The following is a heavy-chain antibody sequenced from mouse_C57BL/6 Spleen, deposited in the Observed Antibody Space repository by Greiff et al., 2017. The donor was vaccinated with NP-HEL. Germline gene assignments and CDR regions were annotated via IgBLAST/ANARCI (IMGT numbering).Heavy chain of an antibody. V-gene: IGHV3-6*01. Sequence: EVQLQESGPGLVKPSQSLSLTCSVTGYSITSGYYWNWIRQFPGNKLEWMGYISYDGSNNYNPSLKNRISITRDTSKNQFFLKLNSVTTEDTATYYCAREITTEGWYFDVWGTGTTVTVSS. J-gene: IGHJ1*03. D-gene: IGHD1-1*01. CDR2: ISYDGSN. CDR1: GYSITSGYY. CDR3: AREITTEGWYFDV.